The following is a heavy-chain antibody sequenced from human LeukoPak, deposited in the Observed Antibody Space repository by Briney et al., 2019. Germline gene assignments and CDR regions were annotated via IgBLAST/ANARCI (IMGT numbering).Heavy chain of an antibody. Sequence: ASVKVPCKASGYTFTGYYMHWVRQAPGQGLEWMGWINPNSGGTNYAQKFQGRVTMTRDTSISTAYMELSRLRSDDTAVYYCARCSFFPDAFDIWGQGTMVTVSS. D-gene: IGHD3-10*02. V-gene: IGHV1-2*02. CDR3: ARCSFFPDAFDI. J-gene: IGHJ3*02. CDR1: GYTFTGYY. CDR2: INPNSGGT.